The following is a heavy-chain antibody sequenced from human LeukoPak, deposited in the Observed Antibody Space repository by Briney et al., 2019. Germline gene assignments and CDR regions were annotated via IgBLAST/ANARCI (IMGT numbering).Heavy chain of an antibody. CDR3: ARVRSWFGESHYFDY. D-gene: IGHD3-10*01. V-gene: IGHV4-4*07. J-gene: IGHJ4*02. CDR1: GFSISSYY. CDR2: IYTSGST. Sequence: SETLSLTCTASGFSISSYYWSWIRQPAGKGLEWIGRIYTSGSTNYNPSLVSRVIISVRTSNNHFSHKLSSVTGADTAVYYFARVRSWFGESHYFDYWGQGTLVTVSS.